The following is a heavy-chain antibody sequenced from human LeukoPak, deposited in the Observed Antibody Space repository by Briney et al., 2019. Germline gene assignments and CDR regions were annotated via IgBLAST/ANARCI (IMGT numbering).Heavy chain of an antibody. Sequence: GGSLRLSCAASGFTFSSYSMNWVRQAPGKGLEWVSSISSSSSYIYYADSVKGRFTISRDNAKNSLYLQMNSLRAEDTAVYYCARLCGYYDSSGYHRLFDYWGQGTLVTVSS. D-gene: IGHD3-22*01. CDR3: ARLCGYYDSSGYHRLFDY. J-gene: IGHJ4*02. CDR1: GFTFSSYS. CDR2: ISSSSSYI. V-gene: IGHV3-21*01.